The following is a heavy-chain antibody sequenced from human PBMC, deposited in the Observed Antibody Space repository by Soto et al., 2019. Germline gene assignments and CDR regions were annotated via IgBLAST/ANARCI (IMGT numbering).Heavy chain of an antibody. J-gene: IGHJ3*02. V-gene: IGHV1-2*04. Sequence: ASVKVSCKASGYTFTGYYMHWVRQSPGQGLEWMGWINPNSGGTNYAQKFQGWVTMTRDTSISTAYMELSRLRSDDTAVYYFASGLGVRRIFGAVTGRDAFDIWGQGTMVTVSS. CDR2: INPNSGGT. CDR3: ASGLGVRRIFGAVTGRDAFDI. D-gene: IGHD3-3*02. CDR1: GYTFTGYY.